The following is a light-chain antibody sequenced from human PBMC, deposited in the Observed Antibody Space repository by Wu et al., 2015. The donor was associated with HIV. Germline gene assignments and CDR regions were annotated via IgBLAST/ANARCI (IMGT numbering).Light chain of an antibody. V-gene: IGKV1-27*01. J-gene: IGKJ1*01. CDR3: QKYNTAPWT. CDR2: AAS. Sequence: SVGDRVTITCGPVRVLVRVGLVSAEPGKPPKVLIYAASTLQSGVPSRFSGSGSGTDFTLTISSLQPEDVATYYCQKYNTAPWTFGQGTKVEMK. CDR1: RVLVRV.